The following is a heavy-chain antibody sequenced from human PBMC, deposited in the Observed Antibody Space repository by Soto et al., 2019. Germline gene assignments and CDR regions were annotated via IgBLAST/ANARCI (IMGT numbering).Heavy chain of an antibody. J-gene: IGHJ6*03. CDR1: GYSFTNYG. D-gene: IGHD6-19*01. CDR3: ARDRGVAPPVAGNTHYYYYMDV. V-gene: IGHV1-18*01. CDR2: ISAYNGNT. Sequence: QDQLVQSGVEVKKPGASVKVSCKASGYSFTNYGITWVRQAPGQGFEWMGWISAYNGNTNYAQKFQGRVTVTTDASTSTAYVELRSLRSDDTAVYYCARDRGVAPPVAGNTHYYYYMDVWGKGTTVTVSS.